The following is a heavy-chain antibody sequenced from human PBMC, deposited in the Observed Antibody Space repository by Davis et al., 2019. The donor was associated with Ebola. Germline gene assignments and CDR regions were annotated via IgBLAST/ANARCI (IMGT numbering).Heavy chain of an antibody. Sequence: GGSLRLSCAASGFIFSHYWMSWVRQAPGKGPEWVAIIKQDGGEKYYVDSVKGRFTISRDNAKNSLFLQMNSLRAEDTALYYCASGDGRGSSYDMDVWGQGTTVTVSS. CDR1: GFIFSHYW. CDR3: ASGDGRGSSYDMDV. D-gene: IGHD5-12*01. J-gene: IGHJ6*02. CDR2: IKQDGGEK. V-gene: IGHV3-7*03.